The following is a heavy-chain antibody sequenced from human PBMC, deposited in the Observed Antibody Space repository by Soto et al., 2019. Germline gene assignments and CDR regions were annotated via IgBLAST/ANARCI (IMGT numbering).Heavy chain of an antibody. D-gene: IGHD3-3*02. V-gene: IGHV3-23*01. Sequence: GGSLRLSCAGSGFTFNTYAMTWVRQAPGKGLEWVSMISDSGSTYYSGPVRGRFTISRDNSKNTLYLQMNSLRAEDTAVYYCASGIFSGHDAFDIWGQGTMVTVSS. J-gene: IGHJ3*02. CDR1: GFTFNTYA. CDR2: ISDSGST. CDR3: ASGIFSGHDAFDI.